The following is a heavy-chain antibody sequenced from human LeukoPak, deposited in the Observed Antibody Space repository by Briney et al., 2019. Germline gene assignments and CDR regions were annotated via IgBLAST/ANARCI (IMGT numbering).Heavy chain of an antibody. D-gene: IGHD1-26*01. CDR3: AKSYSGSRGAFDI. V-gene: IGHV3-23*01. Sequence: GGSLRLSCAAPGFTFSSYAVSWVRQAPGKGLEWVSTISASGGSTYYADSVKGRFTISRDNSKNTVYLQMNSLRAEDTAVYYCAKSYSGSRGAFDIWGQGTMVTVSS. CDR1: GFTFSSYA. CDR2: ISASGGST. J-gene: IGHJ3*02.